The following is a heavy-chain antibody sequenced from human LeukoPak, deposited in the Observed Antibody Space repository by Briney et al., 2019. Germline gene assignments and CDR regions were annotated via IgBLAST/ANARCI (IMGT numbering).Heavy chain of an antibody. CDR2: ISGSGGST. CDR3: AKRAVSDYGDYEWLFAY. D-gene: IGHD4-17*01. J-gene: IGHJ4*02. Sequence: PGVSLRLSCAASGFTFSSYAMSWVRQAPGKGLEWVSAISGSGGSTYYADSVKGRFTISRDNSKNTLYLQMNSLRAEDTAVYYCAKRAVSDYGDYEWLFAYWGQGTLVTVSS. CDR1: GFTFSSYA. V-gene: IGHV3-23*01.